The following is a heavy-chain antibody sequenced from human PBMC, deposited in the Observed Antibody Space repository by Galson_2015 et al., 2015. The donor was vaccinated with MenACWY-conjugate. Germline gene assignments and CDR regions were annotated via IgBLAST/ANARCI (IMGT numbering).Heavy chain of an antibody. CDR2: IKKDASEI. CDR3: ARENSYNYAYALDS. J-gene: IGHJ4*02. CDR1: GFTFSFYW. V-gene: IGHV3-7*03. Sequence: SLRLSCAASGFTFSFYWMTWVRHAPGKGLEWVANIKKDASEIHYVDSVKGRFTISRDNAKNSVFLQMNSLRAEDTAVYYCARENSYNYAYALDSGGQGTLVAVSS. D-gene: IGHD5-18*01.